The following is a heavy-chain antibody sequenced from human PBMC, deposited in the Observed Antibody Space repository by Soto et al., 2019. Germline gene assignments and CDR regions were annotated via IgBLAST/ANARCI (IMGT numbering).Heavy chain of an antibody. CDR1: GFTFSDYY. J-gene: IGHJ4*02. V-gene: IGHV3-11*01. D-gene: IGHD3-3*01. CDR2: ISSSGSTI. Sequence: GGSLRLSCAASGFTFSDYYMSWIRQAPGKGLEWVSYISSSGSTIYYADSVKGRFTISRDNAKNSLYLQMNSLRAEDTAVYYCARNYDFWSGDHDFDYWGQGTLVTVSS. CDR3: ARNYDFWSGDHDFDY.